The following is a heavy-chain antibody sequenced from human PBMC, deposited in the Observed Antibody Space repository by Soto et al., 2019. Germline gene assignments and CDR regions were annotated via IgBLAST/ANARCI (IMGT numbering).Heavy chain of an antibody. D-gene: IGHD1-7*01. CDR3: ARGDWNYVSYYYGMDV. J-gene: IGHJ6*02. Sequence: PGGSLRLSCAASGFTFSSYAMHWVRQAPGKGLEWVAVISYDGSNKYYADSVKGRFTISRDNSKNTLYLQMNSLRAEDTAVYYCARGDWNYVSYYYGMDVWGQGTTVTVSS. V-gene: IGHV3-30-3*01. CDR1: GFTFSSYA. CDR2: ISYDGSNK.